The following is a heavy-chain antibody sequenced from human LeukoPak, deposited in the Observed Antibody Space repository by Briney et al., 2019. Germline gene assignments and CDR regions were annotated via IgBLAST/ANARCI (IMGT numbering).Heavy chain of an antibody. V-gene: IGHV4-4*07. D-gene: IGHD6-13*01. CDR3: ARVSSSWYKGWFDP. Sequence: SETLSLTCTVSGGSISSYYWSWIRQPAGKGLEWIGRIYTSGSTNYNPSLKSRVTISVDTSKNQFSLKLSSVTAADTAVYYCARVSSSWYKGWFDPWGQGTLVTVSS. CDR1: GGSISSYY. J-gene: IGHJ5*02. CDR2: IYTSGST.